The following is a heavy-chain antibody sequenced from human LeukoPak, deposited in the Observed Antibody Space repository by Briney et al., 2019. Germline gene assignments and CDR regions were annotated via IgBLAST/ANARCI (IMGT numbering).Heavy chain of an antibody. CDR1: DGSINSYY. V-gene: IGHV4-59*01. J-gene: IGHJ6*02. Sequence: SETLSLTCSVSDGSINSYYWNWIRRPPGKGLEWIGYIYYNGNTNYSPSLKSRVTMSVDTSKNLFSLKVSSVTAADTAGYYCAGGRRNSYGMAVWGQGPRSPSP. CDR3: AGGRRNSYGMAV. CDR2: IYYNGNT.